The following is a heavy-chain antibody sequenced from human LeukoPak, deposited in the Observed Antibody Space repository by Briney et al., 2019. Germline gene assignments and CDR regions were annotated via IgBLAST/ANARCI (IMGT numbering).Heavy chain of an antibody. J-gene: IGHJ4*02. Sequence: PGGSLRLSCAASGFTFNSYAMSWVRQAPGRGLEWVSAISGRGDKTYYTDSVKGRFTVSRDNSKNTLYLQMNSLRDEDTAVYYCAREFDSSGWFDYWGQGTLVTVSS. CDR3: AREFDSSGWFDY. CDR1: GFTFNSYA. D-gene: IGHD6-19*01. V-gene: IGHV3-23*01. CDR2: ISGRGDKT.